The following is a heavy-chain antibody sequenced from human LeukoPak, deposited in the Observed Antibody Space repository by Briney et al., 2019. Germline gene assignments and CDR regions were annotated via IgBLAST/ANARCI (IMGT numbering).Heavy chain of an antibody. J-gene: IGHJ4*02. CDR2: ISPTGSTT. V-gene: IGHV3-74*01. D-gene: IGHD1-1*01. CDR1: GFSFSGHW. Sequence: GGSLRLSCTASGFSFSGHWMHWARQLPGKGLVWVSRISPTGSTTSYADSVKGRFTVSRDNAKNTLYLQVNNLRAEDTAVYYCARGPNSNWAGLDFWGQGTLLTVSS. CDR3: ARGPNSNWAGLDF.